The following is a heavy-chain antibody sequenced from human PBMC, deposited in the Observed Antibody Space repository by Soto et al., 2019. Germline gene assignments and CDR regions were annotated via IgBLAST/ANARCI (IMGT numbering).Heavy chain of an antibody. CDR1: GYTFTSYG. J-gene: IGHJ4*02. Sequence: QVQLVQSGAEVKKPGASVKVSCKASGYTFTSYGISWVRQAPGQGLEWMGWISAYNGNTNYAQKLQGRVTMTTDTATSTTYFELRSVRSDATAVDYCARDAGLSGELYYGGEGTLVTVSS. D-gene: IGHD3-16*01. CDR3: ARDAGLSGELYY. CDR2: ISAYNGNT. V-gene: IGHV1-18*01.